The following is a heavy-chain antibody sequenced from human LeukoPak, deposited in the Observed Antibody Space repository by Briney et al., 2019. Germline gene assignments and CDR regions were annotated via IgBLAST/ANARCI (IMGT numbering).Heavy chain of an antibody. CDR3: ARPGITLAVDKGGFDY. CDR2: INAGNGNT. CDR1: GYTFTSYA. J-gene: IGHJ4*02. V-gene: IGHV1-3*01. Sequence: GASVKVSCKVSGYTFTSYAMHWVRQAPGQRLEWMGWINAGNGNTKYSQKFQGRVTVTRDTSASTAYMELSSLRSEDTAVYYCARPGITLAVDKGGFDYWGQGTLVTVSS. D-gene: IGHD6-19*01.